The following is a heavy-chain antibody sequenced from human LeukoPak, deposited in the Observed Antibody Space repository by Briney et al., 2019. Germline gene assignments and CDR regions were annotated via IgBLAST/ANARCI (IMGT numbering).Heavy chain of an antibody. D-gene: IGHD3-22*01. Sequence: GASVKVSCKASGGTFSSYAISWVRQAPGQGLEWMGGIIPIFGTANYAQKFQGRVTITADKSTSTAYMELSSLRSEDTAVYYCARTRRGFRYYDSSGYYSPWGQGTLVTVSS. V-gene: IGHV1-69*06. CDR2: IIPIFGTA. CDR1: GGTFSSYA. J-gene: IGHJ5*02. CDR3: ARTRRGFRYYDSSGYYSP.